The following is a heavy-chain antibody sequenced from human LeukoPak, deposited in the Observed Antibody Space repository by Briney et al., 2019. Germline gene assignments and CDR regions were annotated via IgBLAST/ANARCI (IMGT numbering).Heavy chain of an antibody. CDR3: ARGHCSSTSCLGMDV. V-gene: IGHV4-59*01. Sequence: SETLSLTCTVSGGSISSYYWSWLRQPPGKGLEWIGYIYYSGSTNYNPSLKSRVTISVDTSKNQFSLKLSSVTAADTAVYYCARGHCSSTSCLGMDVWGKGTAVTVSS. J-gene: IGHJ6*04. D-gene: IGHD2-2*01. CDR2: IYYSGST. CDR1: GGSISSYY.